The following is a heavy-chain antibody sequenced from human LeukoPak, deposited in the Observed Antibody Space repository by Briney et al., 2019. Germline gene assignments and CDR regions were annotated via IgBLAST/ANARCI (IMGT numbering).Heavy chain of an antibody. Sequence: QTGGSLRLSCPASGSTANKLVISELRQAPGKGLEWVSSISGDGGGTYYDDSVKGRFTISRDNSNTTVYLQMNSLRADDTAIYYCAKDPRDCGPQCYLANCFLPWRRGTLVTVSS. CDR3: AKDPRDCGPQCYLANCFLP. J-gene: IGHJ5*02. D-gene: IGHD2-21*01. CDR1: GSTANKLV. CDR2: ISGDGGGT. V-gene: IGHV3-23*01.